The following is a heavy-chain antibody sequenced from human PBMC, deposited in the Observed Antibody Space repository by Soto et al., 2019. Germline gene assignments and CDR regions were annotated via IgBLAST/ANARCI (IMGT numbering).Heavy chain of an antibody. V-gene: IGHV1-2*02. D-gene: IGHD5-18*01. Sequence: ASVKVSCKSSGYAFTGDYIHWVRQAPGQGLEWMGWINHNSGDTNYAQKFQGRVTMTRDTSLRTAYMELSSLRSDDKAVYYCATRYSYVHFWGQGTLVTVSS. J-gene: IGHJ4*02. CDR3: ATRYSYVHF. CDR2: INHNSGDT. CDR1: GYAFTGDY.